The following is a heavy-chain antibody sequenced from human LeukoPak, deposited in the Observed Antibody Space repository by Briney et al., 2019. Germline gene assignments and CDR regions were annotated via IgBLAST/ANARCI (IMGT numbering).Heavy chain of an antibody. CDR3: ARKAGRGQFDY. J-gene: IGHJ4*02. D-gene: IGHD3-10*01. CDR2: ISASGST. CDR1: GGSLNNYF. Sequence: SETLSLTCTVPGGSLNNYFWNWIRQPAGKGLEWIGRISASGSTNYNTSLNSRVTVSVDTSKKQFSLRLTSVTAADTAVYFCARKAGRGQFDYWGQGTLVTVSS. V-gene: IGHV4-4*07.